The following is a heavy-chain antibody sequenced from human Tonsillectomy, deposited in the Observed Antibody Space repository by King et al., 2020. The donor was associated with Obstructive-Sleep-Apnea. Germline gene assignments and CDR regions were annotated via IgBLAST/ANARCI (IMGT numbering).Heavy chain of an antibody. Sequence: VQLQESGPGLVKPSETLSLTCTVSGGSISGYYWSWIRQPPGKGLEWIGYIYYSGSTNYNPSLKSRVTISVDTSKIQFSLKLTSVTAADPAVYYCARLRDFWSGYSFTDYYYGMDVWGQGTTVTVSS. CDR3: ARLRDFWSGYSFTDYYYGMDV. CDR2: IYYSGST. J-gene: IGHJ6*02. CDR1: GGSISGYY. V-gene: IGHV4-59*01. D-gene: IGHD3-3*01.